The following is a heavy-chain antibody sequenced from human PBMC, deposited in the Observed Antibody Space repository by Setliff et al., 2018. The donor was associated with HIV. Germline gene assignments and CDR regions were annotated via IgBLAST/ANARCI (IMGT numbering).Heavy chain of an antibody. CDR1: GYTFSGRY. J-gene: IGHJ4*02. CDR3: VRGGDYCSSTSCYDPFDS. Sequence: ASVKVSCRASGYTFSGRYIHWVRQAPGQGLEWMGWINPNGGETNFAHKFQGRVTLTSDTSISTAYMELLRLRSDDTSVFYCVRGGDYCSSTSCYDPFDSWGQGTPVTVSS. CDR2: INPNGGET. V-gene: IGHV1-2*02. D-gene: IGHD2-2*01.